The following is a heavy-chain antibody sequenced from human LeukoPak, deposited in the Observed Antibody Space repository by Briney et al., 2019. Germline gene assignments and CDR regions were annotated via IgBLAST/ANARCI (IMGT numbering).Heavy chain of an antibody. CDR1: GFTFDDYA. V-gene: IGHV3-9*01. Sequence: GGSLRLSCAASGFTFDDYAMHWVRQAPGKGLEWVSGISWNSGSIGYADSVKGRFTISRDNAKNSLYLQMNSLRAEDTALYYCAKDNYDILTASFDYWGQGTLVTVSS. CDR2: ISWNSGSI. J-gene: IGHJ4*02. CDR3: AKDNYDILTASFDY. D-gene: IGHD3-9*01.